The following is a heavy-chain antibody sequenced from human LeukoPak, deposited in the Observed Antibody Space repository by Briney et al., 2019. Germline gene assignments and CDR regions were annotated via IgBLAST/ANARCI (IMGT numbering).Heavy chain of an antibody. CDR3: AKVPWYYDSSGYYWDLDY. V-gene: IGHV3-30*18. Sequence: PGRSLRLSCAASGLTFSSYGMHWVRQAPGKGLEWVAVISYDGSNKYYADSVKGRFTISRDNSKNTLYLQMHSLRAEDTAVYYCAKVPWYYDSSGYYWDLDYWGQGTLVTVSS. CDR2: ISYDGSNK. J-gene: IGHJ4*02. CDR1: GLTFSSYG. D-gene: IGHD3-22*01.